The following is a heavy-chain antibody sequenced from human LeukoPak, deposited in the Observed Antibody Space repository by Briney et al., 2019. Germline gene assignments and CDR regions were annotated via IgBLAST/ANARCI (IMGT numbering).Heavy chain of an antibody. D-gene: IGHD5-24*01. J-gene: IGHJ6*02. CDR2: IYYSGST. CDR3: AKGGDGYYYYGTDV. V-gene: IGHV4-59*01. CDR1: GGSLSSYY. Sequence: SETLSLTCTVSGGSLSSYYWSWIRQPPGKGLEWIGYIYYSGSTNYNPSLKSRVTISVDTSKNQFSLKLSSVTAADTAVYYCAKGGDGYYYYGTDVWGQGTTVTVSS.